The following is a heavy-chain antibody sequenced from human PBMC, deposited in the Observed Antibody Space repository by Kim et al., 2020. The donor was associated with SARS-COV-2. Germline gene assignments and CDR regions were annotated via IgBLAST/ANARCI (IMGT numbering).Heavy chain of an antibody. D-gene: IGHD5-18*01. V-gene: IGHV3-23*03. J-gene: IGHJ4*02. CDR3: VRDLTYNYAY. Sequence: YANTVKGRFTISRANSKSTLYLHMNSLRAEDTAVYYCVRDLTYNYAYWGQGTLVTVSS.